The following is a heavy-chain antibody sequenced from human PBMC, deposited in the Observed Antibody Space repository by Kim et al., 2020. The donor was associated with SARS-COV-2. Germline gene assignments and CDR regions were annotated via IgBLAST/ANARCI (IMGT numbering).Heavy chain of an antibody. J-gene: IGHJ6*02. CDR3: TTTDSGSYYLPRRYYYYYGMDV. D-gene: IGHD1-26*01. V-gene: IGHV3-15*01. CDR2: IKSKTDGGTT. CDR1: GFTFSNAW. Sequence: GGSLRLSCAASGFTFSNAWMSWVRQAPGKGLEWVGRIKSKTDGGTTDYAASVKGRFTISRDDSKNTLYLQMNSLKTEDTAVYYCTTTDSGSYYLPRRYYYYYGMDVWGQGTPVTVTS.